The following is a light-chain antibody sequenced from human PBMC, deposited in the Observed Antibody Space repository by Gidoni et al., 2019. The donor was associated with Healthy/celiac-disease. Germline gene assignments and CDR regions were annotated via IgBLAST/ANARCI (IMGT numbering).Light chain of an antibody. CDR2: DVS. Sequence: QSALTPPASVSGSPGQSITISCTGTSSDVGGYNYVSWYQQHPGKAPKLMIYDVSNRPSGVSNRFSGSKSGNTASLTISGLQAEDEADYYCSSYTSRTTNVFGTGTKVTVL. V-gene: IGLV2-14*01. CDR1: SSDVGGYNY. J-gene: IGLJ1*01. CDR3: SSYTSRTTNV.